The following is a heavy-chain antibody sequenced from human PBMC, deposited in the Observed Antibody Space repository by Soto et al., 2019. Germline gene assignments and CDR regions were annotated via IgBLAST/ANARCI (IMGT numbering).Heavy chain of an antibody. CDR3: ARDHCSSTSCYRSHDAFDI. D-gene: IGHD2-2*01. J-gene: IGHJ3*02. CDR1: GYTFTSYG. Sequence: ASVKVSCKASGYTFTSYGISWVRQAPGQGLEWMGWISAYNGNTNYAQKLQGRVTMTTDTSTSTAYMELRSLRSDDTAVYYCARDHCSSTSCYRSHDAFDIWGQGTMVT. V-gene: IGHV1-18*01. CDR2: ISAYNGNT.